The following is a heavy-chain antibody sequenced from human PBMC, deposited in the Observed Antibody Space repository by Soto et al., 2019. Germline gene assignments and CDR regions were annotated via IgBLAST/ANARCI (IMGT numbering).Heavy chain of an antibody. CDR2: VFHSATT. V-gene: IGHV4-59*01. J-gene: IGHJ4*02. D-gene: IGHD6-19*01. Sequence: LSLTCTVSGDSFSDYYWNWIRQVPGKGLEWIGFVFHSATTSYNPSLKTRVAISDDTSKKQFSLRLTSVTAADTAIYYCARGHYSSGWPIDHWGQGILVTVS. CDR3: ARGHYSSGWPIDH. CDR1: GDSFSDYY.